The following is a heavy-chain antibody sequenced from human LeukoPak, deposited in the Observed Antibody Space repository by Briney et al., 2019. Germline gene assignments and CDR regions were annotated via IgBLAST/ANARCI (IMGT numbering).Heavy chain of an antibody. CDR1: GFTFSSYS. CDR3: ARDRIGASSWYRGGAFDI. Sequence: KPGGSLRLSCAASGFTFSSYSTNWVRQAPGKGLEWVSSISSSSSYIYYADSVKGRFTISRDNAKNSLYLQMNSLRAEDTAVYYCARDRIGASSWYRGGAFDIWGQGTMVTVSS. D-gene: IGHD6-13*01. CDR2: ISSSSSYI. V-gene: IGHV3-21*01. J-gene: IGHJ3*02.